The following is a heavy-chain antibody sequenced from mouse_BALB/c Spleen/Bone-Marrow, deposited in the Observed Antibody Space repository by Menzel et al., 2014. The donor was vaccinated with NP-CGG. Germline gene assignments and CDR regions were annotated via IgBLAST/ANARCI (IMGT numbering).Heavy chain of an antibody. V-gene: IGHV5-2*01. CDR2: INSDGGST. D-gene: IGHD1-1*01. CDR1: EYEFXSHD. CDR3: ARHGDYYGSSLYAY. Sequence: EVQGVESGGGLVQPEESLKLSCESTEYEFXSHDMSWVRKTPEKRLELVAAINSDGGSTYYPDTMERRFIISRDNSKKTLYLQMSSLRSEDTAFYYCARHGDYYGSSLYAYWGQGTLVTVSA. J-gene: IGHJ3*01.